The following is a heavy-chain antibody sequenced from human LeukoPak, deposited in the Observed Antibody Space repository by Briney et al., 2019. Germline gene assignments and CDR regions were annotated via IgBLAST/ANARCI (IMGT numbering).Heavy chain of an antibody. D-gene: IGHD2-21*01. V-gene: IGHV4-38-2*02. J-gene: IGHJ5*02. CDR1: GYSISSGYY. Sequence: PSETLSLTCTVSGYSISSGYYWGWIRQPPGMGLEWIGSIYHSGTTYYSPSLKGRGTISLDTSRNQFSLKLSSVTAADTAVYYCARHIPVSMVDPWGQGTLVTVSS. CDR3: ARHIPVSMVDP. CDR2: IYHSGTT.